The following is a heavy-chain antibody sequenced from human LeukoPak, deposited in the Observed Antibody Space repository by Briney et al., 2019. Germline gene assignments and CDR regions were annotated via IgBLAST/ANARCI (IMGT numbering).Heavy chain of an antibody. CDR2: ISSSSSYI. CDR1: GLTFSNYA. D-gene: IGHD6-13*01. CDR3: ARHSSRSGSFDY. J-gene: IGHJ4*02. Sequence: GGSLRLSCAASGLTFSNYAMSWVRQAPGKGLEWVSSISSSSSYIYYADSVKGRFTISRDNAKNSLYLQMNSLRAEDTAVYYCARHSSRSGSFDYWGQGTLVTVSS. V-gene: IGHV3-21*01.